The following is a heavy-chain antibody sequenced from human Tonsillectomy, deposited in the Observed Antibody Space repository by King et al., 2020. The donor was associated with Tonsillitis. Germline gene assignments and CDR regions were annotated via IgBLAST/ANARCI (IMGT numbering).Heavy chain of an antibody. V-gene: IGHV3-30*03. CDR3: ARDQVATNYYCGMDV. D-gene: IGHD5-12*01. Sequence: HVQLVESGGGVVQPGRSLRLSCAASGFTFSSYGMHWVRQAPGKGLEWVAVISYDGSNKYYADSVKGRFTISRDNSKNTLYLQMNSLRAEDTAVYYCARDQVATNYYCGMDVWGQGTTVTVSS. CDR1: GFTFSSYG. CDR2: ISYDGSNK. J-gene: IGHJ6*02.